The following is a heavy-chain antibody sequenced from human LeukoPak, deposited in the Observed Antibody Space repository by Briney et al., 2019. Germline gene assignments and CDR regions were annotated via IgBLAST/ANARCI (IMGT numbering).Heavy chain of an antibody. CDR1: GCTFSSHA. D-gene: IGHD2-21*02. V-gene: IGHV3-23*03. CDR2: LVCGSKT. J-gene: IGHJ1*01. CDR3: AIDGHWAGACPAGLFQH. Sequence: AGSLSLSCAASGCTFSSHAMSWVRQPPGKGLEWISVLVCGSKTYYEASVKGRVTISLDKSKNTLSLQMNCLSGDDTAVYYCAIDGHWAGACPAGLFQHWGQGTLVMVS.